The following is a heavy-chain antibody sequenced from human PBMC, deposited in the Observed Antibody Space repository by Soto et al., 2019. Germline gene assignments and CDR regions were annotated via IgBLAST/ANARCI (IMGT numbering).Heavy chain of an antibody. V-gene: IGHV3-11*06. D-gene: IGHD1-26*01. Sequence: GGSLRLSCAASGFTFSDYYMSWIRQAPGKGLEWVSYISSSSSYTNYADSVKGRFTISRDNAKNSLYLQMNSLRAEDTAVYYCARDRHELLGFYYYYGMDVWGQGTTVTVSS. CDR2: ISSSSSYT. CDR3: ARDRHELLGFYYYYGMDV. J-gene: IGHJ6*02. CDR1: GFTFSDYY.